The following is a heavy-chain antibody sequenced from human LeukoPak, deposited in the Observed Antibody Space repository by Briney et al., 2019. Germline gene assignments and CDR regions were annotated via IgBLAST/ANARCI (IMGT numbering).Heavy chain of an antibody. J-gene: IGHJ3*02. Sequence: SETLSLTCTVSGGSISSGGYYWSWIRQHPGKGLEWIGYIYYSGSTYYNPSLKSRVTISVDTSKNQFSLKLSSVTAADTAVYYCARELNYDFWSGYRVSPAGAFDIWGQGTMVTVSS. CDR2: IYYSGST. CDR1: GGSISSGGYY. V-gene: IGHV4-31*03. D-gene: IGHD3-3*01. CDR3: ARELNYDFWSGYRVSPAGAFDI.